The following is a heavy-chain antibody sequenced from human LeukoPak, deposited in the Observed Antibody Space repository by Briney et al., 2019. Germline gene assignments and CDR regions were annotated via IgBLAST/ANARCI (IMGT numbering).Heavy chain of an antibody. CDR1: GGSISSYY. CDR3: ARGTVRSSEYYFDY. D-gene: IGHD6-13*01. V-gene: IGHV4-59*01. Sequence: PSETLSLTCTASGGSISSYYWSWIRQPPGKGLEWIGYIYYSGSTNYNPSLKSRVTISVDTSKNQFSLKLSSVTAADTAVYYCARGTVRSSEYYFDYWGQGTLVTVSS. CDR2: IYYSGST. J-gene: IGHJ4*02.